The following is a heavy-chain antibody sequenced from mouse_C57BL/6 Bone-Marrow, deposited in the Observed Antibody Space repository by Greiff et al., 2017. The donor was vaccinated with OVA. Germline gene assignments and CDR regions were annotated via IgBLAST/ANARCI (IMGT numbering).Heavy chain of an antibody. D-gene: IGHD1-1*01. CDR2: ISSGGDYI. V-gene: IGHV5-9-1*02. CDR1: GFTFSSYA. Sequence: EVMLVESGEGLVKPGGSLKLSCAASGFTFSSYAMSWVRQTPEKRLEWVAYISSGGDYIYYADTVKGRFTISRDNARNTLYLQMSSLKSEDTAMYYCTRDLYYYGSSYVAYWGQGTLVTVSA. J-gene: IGHJ3*01. CDR3: TRDLYYYGSSYVAY.